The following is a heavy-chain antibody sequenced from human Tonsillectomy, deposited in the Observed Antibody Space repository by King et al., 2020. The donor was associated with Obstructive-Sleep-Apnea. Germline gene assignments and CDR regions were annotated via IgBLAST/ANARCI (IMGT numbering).Heavy chain of an antibody. D-gene: IGHD3-22*01. J-gene: IGHJ5*02. CDR2: ISYDGSNK. CDR3: ARDRYYDSSGYPKGWFDP. Sequence: VQLVESGGGVVQPGRSLRLSCAASGFTFSSYAMHWVRQAPGKGLEWVAVISYDGSNKYYADFVKGRFTISRDNSKNTLYLQMNSLSTEDTAVYYCARDRYYDSSGYPKGWFDPWGQGTLVTVSS. V-gene: IGHV3-30*04. CDR1: GFTFSSYA.